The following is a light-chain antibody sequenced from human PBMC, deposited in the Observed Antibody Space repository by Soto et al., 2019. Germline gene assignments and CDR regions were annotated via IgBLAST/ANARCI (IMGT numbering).Light chain of an antibody. CDR1: QSVSSSY. Sequence: EIVLTQSPGTLSLSPGERATLSCRASQSVSSSYLAWYQQKPGQAPRLLIHGVSTRAPGIPDRFSGSGSGKSFTLTISRTETEDFAGDYCHQYVTPPYIFGQGTKLEIK. J-gene: IGKJ2*01. CDR2: GVS. V-gene: IGKV3-20*01. CDR3: HQYVTPPYI.